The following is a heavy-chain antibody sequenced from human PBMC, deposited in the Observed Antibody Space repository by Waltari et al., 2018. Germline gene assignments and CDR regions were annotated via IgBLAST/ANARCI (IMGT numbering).Heavy chain of an antibody. CDR3: AREEYYFDY. CDR1: GFTFSSYA. D-gene: IGHD3-10*01. CDR2: ISYDGSKN. Sequence: QVQLVESGGGVVQPGRSLRLSCAASGFTFSSYAMHWVRQAPGKGLGWMAVISYDGSKNYYADSVKGRFTISRDNSKNTLYLQMNSLRAEDTAVYFCAREEYYFDYWGQGTLVTVSS. V-gene: IGHV3-30-3*01. J-gene: IGHJ4*02.